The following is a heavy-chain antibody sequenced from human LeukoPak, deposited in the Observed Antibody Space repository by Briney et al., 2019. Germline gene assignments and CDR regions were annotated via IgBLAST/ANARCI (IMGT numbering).Heavy chain of an antibody. Sequence: GGSLRLSCAVSGFPLSDAWMSWARQAPGKGLEWVSVIYSGGNTYYADSVKGRFTISRDNSKNTLYLQMNSLRAEDTAVYYCARDSSDYGGKGVDYWGQGTLVTVSS. CDR1: GFPLSDAW. CDR3: ARDSSDYGGKGVDY. J-gene: IGHJ4*02. D-gene: IGHD4-23*01. CDR2: IYSGGNT. V-gene: IGHV3-53*01.